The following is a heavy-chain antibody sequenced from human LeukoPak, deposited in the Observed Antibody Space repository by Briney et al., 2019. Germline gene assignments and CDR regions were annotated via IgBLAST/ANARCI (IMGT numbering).Heavy chain of an antibody. J-gene: IGHJ4*02. CDR1: GFRFSSYD. CDR2: ISTRSSYI. Sequence: PGGSLRLSYVASGFRFSSYDMHWIRQAPGKGLEWVSSISTRSSYIYSAESMKGRFTISRDNAKNSLFLQMDGLRAEDTAVYYCTRRGGLSSGRSFDHWGQGTLVTLSS. V-gene: IGHV3-21*01. D-gene: IGHD3-10*02. CDR3: TRRGGLSSGRSFDH.